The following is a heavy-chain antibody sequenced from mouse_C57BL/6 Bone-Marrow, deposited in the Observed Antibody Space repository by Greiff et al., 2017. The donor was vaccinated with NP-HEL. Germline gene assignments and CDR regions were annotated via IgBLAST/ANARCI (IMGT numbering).Heavy chain of an antibody. D-gene: IGHD2-3*01. J-gene: IGHJ2*01. CDR1: GYTFTSYT. CDR2: INPSSGYT. CDR3: ARSGDGWLPLGY. Sequence: VQLQQSGAELARPGASVKMSCKASGYTFTSYTMHWVKQRPGQGLEWIGYINPSSGYTKYNQKFKDKATLTADKSSSTAYMQLSSLTSEDSAVYYCARSGDGWLPLGYWGQGTTLTVSS. V-gene: IGHV1-4*01.